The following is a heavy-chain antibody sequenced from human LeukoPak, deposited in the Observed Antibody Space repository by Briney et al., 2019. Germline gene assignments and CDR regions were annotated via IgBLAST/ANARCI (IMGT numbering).Heavy chain of an antibody. CDR1: GASFSGYY. CDR2: INHSGST. J-gene: IGHJ6*03. Sequence: SGTLSLTCAVYGASFSGYYWSWVRQPPGKGLEWIGEINHSGSTNYNPSLKSRVTISVNTSKNQFSLKLSSVTAADTAVYYCASTEDYSYGSDYYYYMDVWGKGTTVTISS. D-gene: IGHD5-18*01. CDR3: ASTEDYSYGSDYYYYMDV. V-gene: IGHV4-34*01.